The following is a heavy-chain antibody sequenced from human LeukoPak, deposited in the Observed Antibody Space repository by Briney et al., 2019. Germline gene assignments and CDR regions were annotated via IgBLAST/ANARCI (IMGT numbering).Heavy chain of an antibody. CDR3: AADFPDDPEGGSALGLDP. J-gene: IGHJ5*02. Sequence: SVKVSCKASGYTFTSYGISWVRQAPGQGLEWMGGIIPIFGTANYAQKFQGRVTITADESTSTAYMELSSLRSEDTAVYYCAADFPDDPEGGSALGLDPWGQGTLVTVSS. V-gene: IGHV1-69*13. CDR2: IIPIFGTA. CDR1: GYTFTSYG. D-gene: IGHD2-15*01.